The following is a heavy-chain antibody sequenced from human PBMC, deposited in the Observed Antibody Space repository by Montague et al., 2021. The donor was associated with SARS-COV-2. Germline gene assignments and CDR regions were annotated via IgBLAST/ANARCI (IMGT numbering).Heavy chain of an antibody. CDR1: GLTFSSYS. CDR3: ARDGHSDGSDCYYYYGMDV. D-gene: IGHD2-21*02. CDR2: ISINSSRT. Sequence: SLRLSCAASGLTFSSYSRNWVRQDPGKGLVWVSPISINSSRTYXXXSXXXRFXISRDNAKNSLYLQLNSLRAEATAVYYCARDGHSDGSDCYYYYGMDVWGQGTTVSVSS. J-gene: IGHJ6*02. V-gene: IGHV3-21*01.